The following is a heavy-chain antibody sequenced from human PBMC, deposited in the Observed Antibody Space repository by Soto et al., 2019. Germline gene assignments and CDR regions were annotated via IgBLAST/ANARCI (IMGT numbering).Heavy chain of an antibody. J-gene: IGHJ4*02. V-gene: IGHV3-23*01. CDR3: AYRTGFDY. CDR2: ITSAGAT. Sequence: EVQLLESGGDLVQPGGSLRLSCAASGFTFSTYAMSWVRQAPGKGLEWVSSITSAGATYYADSVKGRFTTSRDNSKNTLYLQMNSLRPEDTDVYYCAYRTGFDYWGQGTLVTVSS. CDR1: GFTFSTYA.